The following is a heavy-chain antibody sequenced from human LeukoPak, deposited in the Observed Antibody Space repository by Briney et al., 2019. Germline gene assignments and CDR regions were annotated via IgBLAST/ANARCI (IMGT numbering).Heavy chain of an antibody. CDR1: GGSLNGHY. CDR3: AKALEYSSSFYYYYYMDV. D-gene: IGHD6-6*01. Sequence: PSETLSLTCAVYGGSLNGHYWSWIRQSPGKGLEWIGESGDRGGTKFNPSLKSRVTISADTSKNQFSLKLSSVTAADTAVYYCAKALEYSSSFYYYYYMDVWGKGITVTVSS. CDR2: SGDRGGT. V-gene: IGHV4-34*01. J-gene: IGHJ6*03.